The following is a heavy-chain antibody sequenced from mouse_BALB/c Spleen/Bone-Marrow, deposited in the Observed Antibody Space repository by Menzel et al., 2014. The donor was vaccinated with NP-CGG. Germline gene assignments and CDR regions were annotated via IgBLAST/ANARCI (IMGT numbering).Heavy chain of an antibody. D-gene: IGHD2-10*02. V-gene: IGHV1-80*01. CDR2: IYPGDGNT. J-gene: IGHJ2*01. CDR1: GYAFSSYW. Sequence: QVQLQQPGAELVRPGSSVEISCKASGYAFSSYWMNWVKQRPGQGLEWIGQIYPGDGNTNYNGKFKGKATLTADKSSSTAYMQLSSLTSEDSAVYFCARQYGNYFDYWGQGTTLTVSS. CDR3: ARQYGNYFDY.